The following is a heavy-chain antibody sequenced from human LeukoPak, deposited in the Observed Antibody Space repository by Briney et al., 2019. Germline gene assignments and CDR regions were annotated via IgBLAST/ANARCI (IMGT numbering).Heavy chain of an antibody. Sequence: ASVKVSCKASGYTFTNYYLHWVRQAPGQGLEWMGIINPNGGSTTYAQKFQGRVTMTRDTSTSTVYMELSSLRSEDTAVYYCARDPRIAEAVKVFDYWGQGALVTVSS. CDR1: GYTFTNYY. CDR2: INPNGGST. D-gene: IGHD6-19*01. CDR3: ARDPRIAEAVKVFDY. J-gene: IGHJ4*02. V-gene: IGHV1-46*01.